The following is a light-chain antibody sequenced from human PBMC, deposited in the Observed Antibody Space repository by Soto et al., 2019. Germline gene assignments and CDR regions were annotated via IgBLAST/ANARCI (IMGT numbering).Light chain of an antibody. V-gene: IGLV2-8*01. CDR2: EVV. Sequence: QSVLTQPPSASGSPGQSVTISCTGTQSDIGVYDFVSWYQHHPGKAPRLIIYEVVQRPSGVPDRFSGSKSGTTASLTVSGLQAADEADYFCKSYAGSNTDVFGSGTKVTVL. J-gene: IGLJ1*01. CDR1: QSDIGVYDF. CDR3: KSYAGSNTDV.